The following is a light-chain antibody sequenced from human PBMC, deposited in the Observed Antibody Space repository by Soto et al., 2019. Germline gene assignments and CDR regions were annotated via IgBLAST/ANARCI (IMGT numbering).Light chain of an antibody. J-gene: IGLJ2*01. Sequence: QSVLTQPPSASGTPGKRVTISCSGSSSNIGSTTVNWYQQLPGTAPKLLIYSNNQRPSGVPDRFSGSKSGTSASLAISGLQSEDDADYYCAAWDDSLNGVVFGGWTKLTVL. CDR1: SSNIGSTT. CDR3: AAWDDSLNGVV. CDR2: SNN. V-gene: IGLV1-44*01.